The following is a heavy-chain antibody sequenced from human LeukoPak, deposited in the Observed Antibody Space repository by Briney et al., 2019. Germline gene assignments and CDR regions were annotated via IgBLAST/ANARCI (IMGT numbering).Heavy chain of an antibody. CDR2: ISGSGGST. J-gene: IGHJ3*02. D-gene: IGHD3-10*01. Sequence: GGSLRLSCAASGFTFSRYAMSWVRQAPGKGLEWVSAISGSGGSTYYADSVKGRFTISRDNSKNTLYLQMNSLRAEDTAVYYCAKDRSRGITMIRNAFDIWGQGTMVTVSS. V-gene: IGHV3-23*01. CDR1: GFTFSRYA. CDR3: AKDRSRGITMIRNAFDI.